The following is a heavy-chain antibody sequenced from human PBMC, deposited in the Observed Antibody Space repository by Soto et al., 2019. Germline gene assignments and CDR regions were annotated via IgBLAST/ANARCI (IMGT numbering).Heavy chain of an antibody. J-gene: IGHJ4*02. Sequence: ASVKVSCKASGGTFSSYAISWVRQAPGQGLEWMGGIIPIFGTANYAQKFQGRVTITADESTSTAYMELSSLRSDDTAVYYCASSYYYDSSGSLDYWGQGTRVTVSS. D-gene: IGHD3-22*01. CDR1: GGTFSSYA. V-gene: IGHV1-69*13. CDR2: IIPIFGTA. CDR3: ASSYYYDSSGSLDY.